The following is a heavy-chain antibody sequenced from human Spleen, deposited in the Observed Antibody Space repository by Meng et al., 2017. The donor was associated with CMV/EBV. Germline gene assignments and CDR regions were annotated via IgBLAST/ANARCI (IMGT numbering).Heavy chain of an antibody. CDR2: ISWDGGST. Sequence: GESLKISCAASGFTFDDYAMHWVRQAPGKGLEWVSLISWDGGSTYYADSVKGRFTISSDNSKNSLYLQMNSLRAEDTALYYCANGGHRPGYFSSTSCSKERSYYYGMDVWGQGTTVTVSS. J-gene: IGHJ6*02. CDR1: GFTFDDYA. CDR3: ANGGHRPGYFSSTSCSKERSYYYGMDV. V-gene: IGHV3-43D*03. D-gene: IGHD2-2*01.